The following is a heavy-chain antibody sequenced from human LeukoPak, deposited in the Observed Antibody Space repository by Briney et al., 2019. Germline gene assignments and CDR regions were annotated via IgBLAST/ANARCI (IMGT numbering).Heavy chain of an antibody. V-gene: IGHV4-61*02. CDR1: GGSISSGSYY. Sequence: SETLSLTCTVSGGSISSGSYYWSWIRQPAGKGMEWIGRIYTSGSTNYNPSLKSRVTISVDTSKNQFSLKLSSVTAADTAVYYCARGGNLHDAFYIWGQGTMVTVSS. CDR3: ARGGNLHDAFYI. D-gene: IGHD6-25*01. CDR2: IYTSGST. J-gene: IGHJ3*02.